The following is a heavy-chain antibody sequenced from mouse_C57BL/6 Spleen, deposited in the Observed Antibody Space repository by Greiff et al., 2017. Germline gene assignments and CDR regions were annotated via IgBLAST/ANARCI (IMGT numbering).Heavy chain of an antibody. Sequence: VQLQQSGPELVKPGASVKISCKASGYAFSSSWMNWVKQRPGKGLEWIGRIYPGDGDTNYNGKFKGKATLTADKTSSTAYMQLSSLTSEDSAIYCCARDYSKRGYFDYWGQGTTLTVSS. V-gene: IGHV1-82*01. CDR3: ARDYSKRGYFDY. D-gene: IGHD2-5*01. CDR1: GYAFSSSW. J-gene: IGHJ2*01. CDR2: IYPGDGDT.